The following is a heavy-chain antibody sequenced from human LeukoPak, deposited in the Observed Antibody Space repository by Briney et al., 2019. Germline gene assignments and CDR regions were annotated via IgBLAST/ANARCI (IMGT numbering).Heavy chain of an antibody. CDR3: ARDRFYGGNSTEPAVY. CDR2: INPSGGST. J-gene: IGHJ4*02. Sequence: GASVKVSCKASGYTFTSYYMHWVRQAPGQGLEWMGIINPSGGSTSYAQKFQGRVTMTRDTSTSTVYMELSSLRSEDTAVYYCARDRFYGGNSTEPAVYWGQGTLVTVSS. D-gene: IGHD4-23*01. CDR1: GYTFTSYY. V-gene: IGHV1-46*01.